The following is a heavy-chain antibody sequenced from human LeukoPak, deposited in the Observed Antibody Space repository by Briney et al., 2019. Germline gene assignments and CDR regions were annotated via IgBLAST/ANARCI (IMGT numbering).Heavy chain of an antibody. Sequence: SETLSLTCTVSGGSISSYYWSWIRQSPGKGLEWIGFIYTSGNTNYNPSLKSRATISVDTSKNQISLKLTSVTAADTAVYYCARVWGYFDNWGQGALVTVSS. J-gene: IGHJ4*02. CDR1: GGSISSYY. CDR2: IYTSGNT. V-gene: IGHV4-59*01. D-gene: IGHD7-27*01. CDR3: ARVWGYFDN.